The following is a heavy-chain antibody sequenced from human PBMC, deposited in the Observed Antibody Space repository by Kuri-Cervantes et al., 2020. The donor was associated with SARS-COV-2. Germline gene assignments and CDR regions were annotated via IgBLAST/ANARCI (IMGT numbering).Heavy chain of an antibody. CDR3: AKGYQFVGYSYGQGLFDY. CDR1: GFTFSSYS. Sequence: GGSLRLSCAASGFTFSSYSMNWVRQAPGKGLEWVSSISSSSSYISHADSMKGRFTISRDNSKNTLYLQMNSLRAEDTAVYYCAKGYQFVGYSYGQGLFDYWGQGTLVTVSS. CDR2: ISSSSSYI. J-gene: IGHJ4*02. V-gene: IGHV3-21*04. D-gene: IGHD5-18*01.